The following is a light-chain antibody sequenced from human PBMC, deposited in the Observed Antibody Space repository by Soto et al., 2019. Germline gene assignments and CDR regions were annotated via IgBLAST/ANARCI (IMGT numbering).Light chain of an antibody. CDR1: QSISNN. CDR2: AIS. J-gene: IGKJ4*02. Sequence: DIEMTQSPATLSASAGDRATISCRASQSISNNLAWYQKKPGQAPRLLIYAISTWDTGLPSRFSGSGSGTEFTLTISSLQPEDFAVYYCQQSYGRSRTFGAGTKVEIK. CDR3: QQSYGRSRT. V-gene: IGKV3-15*01.